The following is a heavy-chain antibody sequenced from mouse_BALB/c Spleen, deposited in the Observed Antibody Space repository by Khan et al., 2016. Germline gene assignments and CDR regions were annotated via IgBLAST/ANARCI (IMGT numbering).Heavy chain of an antibody. D-gene: IGHD1-2*01. Sequence: QVQLKQSGTELPRPGASVKLSCKASGYTFTDYYLHWVKQRTGQGLEWIGEIFPGSGSTYYTEKFKGKASLTADTSSSTAYMQLSSLTSEDSAVYCCARSYYGYFAMDYWGHGASVTVSS. CDR1: GYTFTDYY. CDR3: ARSYYGYFAMDY. V-gene: IGHV1-77*01. J-gene: IGHJ4*01. CDR2: IFPGSGST.